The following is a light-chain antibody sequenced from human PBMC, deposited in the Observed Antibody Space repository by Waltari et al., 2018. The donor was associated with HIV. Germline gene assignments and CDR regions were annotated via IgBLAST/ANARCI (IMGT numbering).Light chain of an antibody. CDR2: EGI. V-gene: IGLV2-23*01. CDR3: CSYAGSSNWV. CDR1: SSDVGSYNL. Sequence: QSALTQPASVSGSPGQSITISCTGSSSDVGSYNLVSWYQQHPGKAPKLMIYEGIKRPSGVSNRFSGSKSGNTASLTIPGLQAEDEADYYCCSYAGSSNWVFGGGTKLTVL. J-gene: IGLJ3*02.